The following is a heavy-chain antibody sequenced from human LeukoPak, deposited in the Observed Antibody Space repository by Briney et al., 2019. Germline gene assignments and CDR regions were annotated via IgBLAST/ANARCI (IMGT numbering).Heavy chain of an antibody. J-gene: IGHJ4*02. CDR2: IYSGGST. D-gene: IGHD3-10*01. V-gene: IGHV3-NL1*01. CDR1: GFTFSSYG. Sequence: PGRSLRLSCAVSGFTFSSYGMHWVRQAPGKGLEWVSVIYSGGSTYYADSVKGRFTISRDNSKNTLYLQMNSLRAEDTAVYYCAREGMVRGVMDYWGQGTLVTVSS. CDR3: AREGMVRGVMDY.